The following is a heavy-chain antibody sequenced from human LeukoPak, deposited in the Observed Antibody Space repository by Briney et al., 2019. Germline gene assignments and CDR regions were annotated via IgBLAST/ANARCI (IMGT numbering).Heavy chain of an antibody. Sequence: GGPVRLSCGASGFTFGYYGMHWVRQAPGKGLEWVAVISDDGNKKYYADSVKGRFTISRDNSKNTLYLQMNSLRAEDTAVYYCARDPPVDLLGSFDIWGQGTIVTDSS. CDR1: GFTFGYYG. CDR2: ISDDGNKK. D-gene: IGHD3-10*01. CDR3: ARDPPVDLLGSFDI. J-gene: IGHJ3*02. V-gene: IGHV3-30*03.